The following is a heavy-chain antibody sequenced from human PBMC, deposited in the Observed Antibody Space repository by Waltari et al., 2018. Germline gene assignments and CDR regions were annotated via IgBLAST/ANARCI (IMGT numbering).Heavy chain of an antibody. D-gene: IGHD6-13*01. CDR1: GGSFSGYY. Sequence: QVQLQQWGAGRLKPSETLSLTCAVYGGSFSGYYWNWLRQPPGKGLEWIGKINHSGSTNYNPSLKSRVTISVDTSKNQFSLKLSSVTAADTAVYYCARESSSWAFDYWGQGTLVTVSS. J-gene: IGHJ4*02. CDR3: ARESSSWAFDY. V-gene: IGHV4-34*01. CDR2: INHSGST.